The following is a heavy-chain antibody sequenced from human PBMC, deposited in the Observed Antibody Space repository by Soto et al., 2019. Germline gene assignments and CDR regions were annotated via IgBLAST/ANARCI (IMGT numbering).Heavy chain of an antibody. V-gene: IGHV3-30-3*01. CDR1: GFTFSSYA. Sequence: QVQLVESGGGVVQPGRSLRLSCAASGFTFSSYAMHWVRQAPGKGLEWVAVMSYDGSNKYYADSVKGRFTISRDNSKNTLYLQMNSLRAEDTSVYYCARDKSPYSSGWHNRHFYYGGQGTLVTVSS. D-gene: IGHD6-19*01. CDR3: ARDKSPYSSGWHNRHFYY. J-gene: IGHJ4*02. CDR2: MSYDGSNK.